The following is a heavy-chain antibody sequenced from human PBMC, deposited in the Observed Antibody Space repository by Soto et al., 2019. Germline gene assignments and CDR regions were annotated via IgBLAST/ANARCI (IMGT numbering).Heavy chain of an antibody. Sequence: GGSLRLSCAASGFTFNSYGMHWVRQALGKGLEWVTLISYDGSNKYYADSVKGRFTISRDNSKNTLYLQMNSLRVEDTAVYYCAKVRQRWLQYPIPSFDFWGQGTLVTVSS. CDR3: AKVRQRWLQYPIPSFDF. CDR2: ISYDGSNK. D-gene: IGHD5-12*01. J-gene: IGHJ4*02. V-gene: IGHV3-30*18. CDR1: GFTFNSYG.